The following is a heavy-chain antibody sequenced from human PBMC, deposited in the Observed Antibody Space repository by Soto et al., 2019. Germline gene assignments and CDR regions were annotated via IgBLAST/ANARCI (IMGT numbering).Heavy chain of an antibody. CDR3: ARSRRRTTAIYYYGMDV. Sequence: PSETLSLSCTVDVGSFSGYDGSLILQPPGMGLEWIGEINHSGSTNYNPSLKSRVTISVDTSKNQFSLKLSSVTAADTAVYYCARSRRRTTAIYYYGMDVWGQGTTVTVSS. J-gene: IGHJ6*02. CDR1: VGSFSGYD. D-gene: IGHD4-17*01. V-gene: IGHV4-34*01. CDR2: INHSGST.